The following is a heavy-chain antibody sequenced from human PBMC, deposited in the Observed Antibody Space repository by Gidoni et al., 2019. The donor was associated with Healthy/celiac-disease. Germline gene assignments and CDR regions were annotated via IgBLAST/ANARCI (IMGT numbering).Heavy chain of an antibody. D-gene: IGHD3-22*01. CDR3: AKADYYYDSSRGAFDI. CDR2: ISGRGGST. J-gene: IGHJ3*02. CDR1: GFTFSSYA. Sequence: EVQLLESGGGLVQPGGSLRLSCSASGFTFSSYAMSWVRQAPGKGLEWVSAISGRGGSTYYADSVKGRFTISRDNSKNTLYLQMNSLRAEDTAVYYCAKADYYYDSSRGAFDIWGQGTMVTVSS. V-gene: IGHV3-23*01.